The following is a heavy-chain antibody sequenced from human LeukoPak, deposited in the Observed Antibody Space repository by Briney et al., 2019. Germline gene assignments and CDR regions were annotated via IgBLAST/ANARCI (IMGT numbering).Heavy chain of an antibody. V-gene: IGHV3-33*06. CDR2: IWYDGSNK. J-gene: IGHJ4*02. Sequence: GGSLRLSCAASGSTFSSYGMHWVRQAPGKGLEWVAVIWYDGSNKYYADSVKGRFTISRGNSKNTLYLQMNSLRAEDTAVYYCAKAQDTAMALDYWGQGTLVTVSS. CDR3: AKAQDTAMALDY. D-gene: IGHD5-18*01. CDR1: GSTFSSYG.